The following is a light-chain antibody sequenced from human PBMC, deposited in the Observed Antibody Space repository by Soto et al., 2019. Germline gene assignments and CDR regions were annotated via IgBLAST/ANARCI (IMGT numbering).Light chain of an antibody. CDR1: QGISNA. J-gene: IGKJ5*01. CDR2: DAS. V-gene: IGKV1-13*02. CDR3: QQFNGFPT. Sequence: AIQLTQSPSSLSASVGDTGTITCRASQGISNALAWYQQIPGKPPKLLIYDASTLESGVPSRFSGSGSGTDFTLTISSLQPGDFATYYCQQFNGFPTFGQGTRLEI.